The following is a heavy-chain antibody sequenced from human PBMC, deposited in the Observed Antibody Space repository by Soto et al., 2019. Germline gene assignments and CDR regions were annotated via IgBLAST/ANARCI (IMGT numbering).Heavy chain of an antibody. J-gene: IGHJ4*02. CDR1: GGTFSSYA. V-gene: IGHV1-69*06. CDR2: IIPIFGTA. D-gene: IGHD5-12*01. CDR3: ATGGYSGARFDY. Sequence: SVKVSFKASGGTFSSYAISWVRQAPGQGLEWMGGIIPIFGTANYAQKFQGRVTITADKSTSTAYMELSSLRSEDTAVYYCATGGYSGARFDYWGQGTLVTVSS.